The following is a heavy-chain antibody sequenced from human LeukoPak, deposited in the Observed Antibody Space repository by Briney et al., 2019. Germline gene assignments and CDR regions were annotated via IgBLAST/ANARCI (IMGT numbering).Heavy chain of an antibody. CDR3: AKDIRESSSWYGFDY. CDR2: ISGDGGST. D-gene: IGHD6-13*01. V-gene: IGHV3-43*02. CDR1: GFTFDDYA. Sequence: QTGGSLRLSCAASGFTFDDYAMHWVRQAPGKGLEWVSLISGDGGSTYYADSVKGRFTISRDNSKNSLYLQMNSLRTEDTALYYCAKDIRESSSWYGFDYWGQGTLVTVSS. J-gene: IGHJ4*02.